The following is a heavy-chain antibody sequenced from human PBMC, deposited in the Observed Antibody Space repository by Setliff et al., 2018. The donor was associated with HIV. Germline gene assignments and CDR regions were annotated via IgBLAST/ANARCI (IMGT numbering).Heavy chain of an antibody. CDR2: ITIYNGYT. D-gene: IGHD5-12*01. CDR1: GYSFNNYG. J-gene: IGHJ4*02. Sequence: GASVKVSCKASGYSFNNYGVAWMRQVPGQGLEWMAYITIYNGYTHYAEKYQERVTMTTDTSTSTVYMELRRLRSDDTAIYYCATDGIGGWLRPMPDYWGQGTQVTVSS. V-gene: IGHV1-18*01. CDR3: ATDGIGGWLRPMPDY.